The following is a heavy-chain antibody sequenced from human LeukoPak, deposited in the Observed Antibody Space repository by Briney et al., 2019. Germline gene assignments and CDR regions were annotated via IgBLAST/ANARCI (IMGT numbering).Heavy chain of an antibody. CDR2: INTDGSST. D-gene: IGHD7-27*01. CDR1: GFTFSSYW. J-gene: IGHJ4*02. Sequence: GSLRLSCAASGFTFSSYWMHWVRQAPGKGLVWVSRINTDGSSTNYADSVKGRFTMSRDNAKNTLYLQMNSLRAEDTAVYSCAREITTNGGRYFDYWGQGTLVTVSS. CDR3: AREITTNGGRYFDY. V-gene: IGHV3-74*01.